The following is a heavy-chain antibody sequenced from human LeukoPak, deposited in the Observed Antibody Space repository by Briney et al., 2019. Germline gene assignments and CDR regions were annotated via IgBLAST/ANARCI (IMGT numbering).Heavy chain of an antibody. CDR1: GFTFSSYE. CDR2: ISYDGSNK. Sequence: QPGGSLRLSCAASGFTFSSYEMNWVRQAPGKGLEWVAVISYDGSNKYYADSVKGRFTISRDNSKNTLYLQMNSLRAEDTAVYYCARDDQDVIAAGHDYYYYYMDVWGKGTTVTVSS. V-gene: IGHV3-30*04. CDR3: ARDDQDVIAAGHDYYYYYMDV. D-gene: IGHD6-13*01. J-gene: IGHJ6*03.